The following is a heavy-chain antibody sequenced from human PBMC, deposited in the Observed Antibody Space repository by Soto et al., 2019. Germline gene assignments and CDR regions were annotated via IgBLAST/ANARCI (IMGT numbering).Heavy chain of an antibody. D-gene: IGHD2-21*02. CDR2: IYSGGST. Sequence: PGGSLRLSCAASGFTVSSNYMSWVRQAPGKGLEWVSVIYSGGSTYYADSVKGRFTISRDNSKNTLYLQMNSLRAEDMAVYYCARAGDLAYCGGDCLGYWGQGTLVTVSS. V-gene: IGHV3-53*01. CDR1: GFTVSSNY. CDR3: ARAGDLAYCGGDCLGY. J-gene: IGHJ4*02.